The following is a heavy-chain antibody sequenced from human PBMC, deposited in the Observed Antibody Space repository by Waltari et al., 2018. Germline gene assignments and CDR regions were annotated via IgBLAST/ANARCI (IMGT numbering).Heavy chain of an antibody. Sequence: QVQLQESGPGLVKPSETLSLTCTVSSGSITDYYWSWIRQPPGKGLEWIGYIYYSGGTNYNPSLKSRVPISEDTSKSQISLKLSSVTAADTAVYYCARKLGGWFDPWGQGSLVTVSS. D-gene: IGHD7-27*01. J-gene: IGHJ5*02. V-gene: IGHV4-59*01. CDR3: ARKLGGWFDP. CDR2: IYYSGGT. CDR1: SGSITDYY.